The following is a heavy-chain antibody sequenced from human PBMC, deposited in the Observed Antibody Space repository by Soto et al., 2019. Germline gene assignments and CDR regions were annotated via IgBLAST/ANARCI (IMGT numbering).Heavy chain of an antibody. CDR2: VDDSGTT. J-gene: IGHJ5*02. CDR3: SRDVSCSGGSCYPNDWFDP. Sequence: QVQLQQSGPGLVKPSETLSLTCRVSAGSMRNYYWSWIRQPPGKGLEWIGNVDDSGTTKYNPSLRSRVTISVDTSTNQFSLKLSSVIATDTAVYYCSRDVSCSGGSCYPNDWFDPWGQGTLVTVSS. D-gene: IGHD2-15*01. CDR1: AGSMRNYY. V-gene: IGHV4-59*01.